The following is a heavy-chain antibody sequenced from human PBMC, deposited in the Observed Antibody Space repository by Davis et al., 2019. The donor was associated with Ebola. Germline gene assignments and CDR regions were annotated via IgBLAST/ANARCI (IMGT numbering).Heavy chain of an antibody. CDR3: ARGPYSSAWYGVF. J-gene: IGHJ1*01. CDR1: GGTFSTYT. CDR2: IVPIFGSA. D-gene: IGHD6-19*01. V-gene: IGHV1-69*13. Sequence: SVKVSCKASGGTFSTYTLNWVRQAPGQRLEWMGGIVPIFGSAHYAQKFQGRVTITADESTNTAFMELTSLTSEDTAVYYYARGPYSSAWYGVFWGQGTLVTVSS.